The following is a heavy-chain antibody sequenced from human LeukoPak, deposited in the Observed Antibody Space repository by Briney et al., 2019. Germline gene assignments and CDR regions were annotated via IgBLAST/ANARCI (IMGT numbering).Heavy chain of an antibody. Sequence: ASVKVSCKASGYTFTGYYMHWVRQAPGQGLEWMGWINPNSGGTNYAQKFQGRVTMTRYTSISTAYMELSRLRSDDTAVYYCARPFDSSGYQDAFDIWGQETMVTVSS. CDR2: INPNSGGT. J-gene: IGHJ3*02. CDR3: ARPFDSSGYQDAFDI. CDR1: GYTFTGYY. D-gene: IGHD3-22*01. V-gene: IGHV1-2*02.